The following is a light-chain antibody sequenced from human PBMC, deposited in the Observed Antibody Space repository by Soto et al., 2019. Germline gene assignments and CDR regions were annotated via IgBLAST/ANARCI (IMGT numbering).Light chain of an antibody. V-gene: IGKV3-20*01. Sequence: EIVLTQSPGTLSLSPGERATLSCRASHNISSTYLAWYQQKPGQAPRLLIYGASSRATGIPDRFSGSGSGTDFTLTISRLEPEVFAVYYCQQYGSSPPYTFGQGTKVEIK. J-gene: IGKJ2*01. CDR2: GAS. CDR1: HNISSTY. CDR3: QQYGSSPPYT.